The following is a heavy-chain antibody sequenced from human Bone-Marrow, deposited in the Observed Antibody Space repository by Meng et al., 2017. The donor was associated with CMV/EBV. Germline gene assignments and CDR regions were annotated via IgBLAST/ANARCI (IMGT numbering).Heavy chain of an antibody. V-gene: IGHV3-21*01. Sequence: GESLKISCVASGFSFSSYIMCWVRQAPGKGLEWVSSITPSGSRIYYIDSVEGRFTISRDNAKNSLYLQMESLRAEDTALYYCARATLRDLYGMDVWGQGTTVTVSS. J-gene: IGHJ6*02. CDR1: GFSFSSYI. CDR3: ARATLRDLYGMDV. CDR2: ITPSGSRI.